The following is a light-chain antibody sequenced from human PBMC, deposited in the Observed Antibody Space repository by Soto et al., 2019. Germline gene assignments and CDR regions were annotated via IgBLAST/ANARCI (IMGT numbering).Light chain of an antibody. J-gene: IGLJ2*01. CDR2: DVS. Sequence: QSVLTQPASVSASPGQSITNSCTGTSSDVGGYNYVSWYQQHPGKARKLMIYDVSNRPSGVSNRFSGSKSGNTASLTISGLQAEDEADYYCSSYTSSSTLVVFGGGTNLTVL. CDR3: SSYTSSSTLVV. V-gene: IGLV2-14*01. CDR1: SSDVGGYNY.